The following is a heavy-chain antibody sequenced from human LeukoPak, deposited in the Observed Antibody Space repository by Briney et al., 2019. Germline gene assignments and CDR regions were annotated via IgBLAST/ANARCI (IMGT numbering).Heavy chain of an antibody. CDR2: ISGSGGST. Sequence: GGSLRLSCAASGFTFSSYWMSWVRQAPGKGLEWVSAISGSGGSTYYADSVKGRFTISRDNSKNTLYLQMNSLRAEDTAVYYCAKVGVSYSSGWYDYWGQGTLVTVSS. J-gene: IGHJ4*02. CDR1: GFTFSSYW. CDR3: AKVGVSYSSGWYDY. V-gene: IGHV3-23*01. D-gene: IGHD6-19*01.